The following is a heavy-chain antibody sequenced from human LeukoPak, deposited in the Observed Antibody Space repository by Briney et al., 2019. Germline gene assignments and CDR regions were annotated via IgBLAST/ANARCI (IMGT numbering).Heavy chain of an antibody. J-gene: IGHJ5*02. CDR1: GFTVGSNY. CDR3: ARALGGAYWFDP. V-gene: IGHV3-53*01. D-gene: IGHD3-16*01. CDR2: IYSGGNT. Sequence: GGSLRLSCAASGFTVGSNYMSWVRQAPGKGLQWVSVIYSGGNTYYADSVKGRFTISRDNSKNTLYLQMNSLRAEDTAVYYCARALGGAYWFDPWGQGTLVTVSS.